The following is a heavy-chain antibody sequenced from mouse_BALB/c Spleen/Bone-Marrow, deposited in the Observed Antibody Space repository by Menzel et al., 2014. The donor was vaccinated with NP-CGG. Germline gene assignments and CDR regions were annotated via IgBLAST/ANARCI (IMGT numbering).Heavy chain of an antibody. CDR1: GYTFTSYW. Sequence: DLVKPGASVKLSCKASGYTFTSYWINWIKQRPGQGLEWIGRIAPGSGSTYYNEMFKVKATLTVDTSSSTAYIQLSSLSSEDSAVYFCARRYFDVWGAETTVTDSS. J-gene: IGHJ1*01. V-gene: IGHV1S41*01. CDR2: IAPGSGST. CDR3: ARRYFDV.